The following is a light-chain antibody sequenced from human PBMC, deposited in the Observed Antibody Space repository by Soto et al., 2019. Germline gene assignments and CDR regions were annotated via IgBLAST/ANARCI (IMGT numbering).Light chain of an antibody. Sequence: IVMTKSHLSLPVTPGEPASISCRSSHILLHRNGYNYLDWYLQKPGQSPQLLIYLGSNRASGVPDRFSGSGSGTDFTLKISRVEAEDVGVYYCMQPLQSWTFGQGTKVDIK. CDR2: LGS. J-gene: IGKJ1*01. CDR1: HILLHRNGYNY. CDR3: MQPLQSWT. V-gene: IGKV2-28*01.